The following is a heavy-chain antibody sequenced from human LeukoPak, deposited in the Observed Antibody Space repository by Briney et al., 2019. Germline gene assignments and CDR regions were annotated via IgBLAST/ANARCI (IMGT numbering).Heavy chain of an antibody. D-gene: IGHD2-2*01. CDR1: GYTFTGYY. CDR2: INPNSGST. CDR3: ARAGRAAANWFDP. Sequence: ASVKVSCKASGYTFTGYYMHWVRQAPGQGLEWMGWINPNSGSTNYAQKFQGRVTMTRATSISTAYMELSRLRSDDTAVYYCARAGRAAANWFDPWGQGTLVTVSS. J-gene: IGHJ5*02. V-gene: IGHV1-2*02.